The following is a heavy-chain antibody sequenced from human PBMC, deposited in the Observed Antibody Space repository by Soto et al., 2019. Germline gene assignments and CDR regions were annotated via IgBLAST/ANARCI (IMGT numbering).Heavy chain of an antibody. CDR1: GYTFTSYA. CDR2: INVDNGNT. D-gene: IGHD2-21*02. CDR3: ARVVLDIVVVTPPLSPSDY. Sequence: WASVKVSCKASGYTFTSYAMHWVRQAPGQRLEWMGWINVDNGNTKCSQKFQGRVTITRDTSASTAYMELSSLRSEDTAVYYCARVVLDIVVVTPPLSPSDYWGQGTLVTVSS. V-gene: IGHV1-3*01. J-gene: IGHJ4*02.